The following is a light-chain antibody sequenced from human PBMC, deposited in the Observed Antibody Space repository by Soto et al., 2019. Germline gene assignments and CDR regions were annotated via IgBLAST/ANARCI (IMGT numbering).Light chain of an antibody. Sequence: QSALTQPASVSGSPGQSITISCTGTSGDVGGSNFVSWYQQHPGKAPKLMIYDVTNRPSGVSHRFSGSKSGNTASLTISGLQTEYESDYYCSSYTRRSTWVFGGGTKLTVL. CDR2: DVT. V-gene: IGLV2-14*01. CDR3: SSYTRRSTWV. CDR1: SGDVGGSNF. J-gene: IGLJ3*02.